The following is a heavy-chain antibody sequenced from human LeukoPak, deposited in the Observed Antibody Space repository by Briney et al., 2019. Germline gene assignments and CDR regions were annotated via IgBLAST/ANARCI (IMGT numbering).Heavy chain of an antibody. V-gene: IGHV1-69*05. D-gene: IGHD2-8*01. CDR3: ARDTFWGMIGSMDV. CDR2: IIPIFGTA. CDR1: GGTSSSYA. Sequence: SVKVSCKASGGTSSSYAISWVRQAPGQGLEWMGGIIPIFGTANYAQKFQGRVTITTDESTSTAYMELSSLRSEDTAVYYCARDTFWGMIGSMDVWGKGTTVTVSS. J-gene: IGHJ6*03.